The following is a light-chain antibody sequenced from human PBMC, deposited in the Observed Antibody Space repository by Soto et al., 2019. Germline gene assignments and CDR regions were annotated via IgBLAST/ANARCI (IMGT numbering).Light chain of an antibody. Sequence: QSALTQPASVSGSPGQSITISCTGTSSDVGNYNLVSWYQQYPGKAPKLMIYEGGKRPSGVSNRFSGSKSGNTASLTISGLQAXXXADYYCCSFALRSTLIFGGGTKLTVL. CDR3: CSFALRSTLI. V-gene: IGLV2-23*01. CDR1: SSDVGNYNL. J-gene: IGLJ2*01. CDR2: EGG.